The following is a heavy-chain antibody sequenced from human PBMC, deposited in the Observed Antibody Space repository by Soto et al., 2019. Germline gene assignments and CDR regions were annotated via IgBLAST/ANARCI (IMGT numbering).Heavy chain of an antibody. CDR3: ARVPEHPLSWFDA. V-gene: IGHV4-31*03. J-gene: IGHJ5*02. CDR2: IYYSGST. Sequence: SETLSLTCTVSGGSISSGGYYCSWIRQHPGKGLEWIGYIYYSGSTYYNPSLKSRVTISVDTSKNQFSLKLSSVTAADPAVYYCARVPEHPLSWFDAWGQGTLVAVSS. D-gene: IGHD2-21*01. CDR1: GGSISSGGYY.